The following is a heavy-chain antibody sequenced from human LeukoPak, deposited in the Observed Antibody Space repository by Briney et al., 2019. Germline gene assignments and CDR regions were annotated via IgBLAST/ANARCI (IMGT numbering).Heavy chain of an antibody. CDR2: ISPDSGDT. CDR3: ARESSYCNSTKCYASGFDP. Sequence: ASVKVSCKTFGYTFNTFDINWVRQATGQGLEWIGWISPDSGDTGYAQKFQGRVTITRNTSTATAYMELSSLRSDDTAAYFCARESSYCNSTKCYASGFDPWGQGTLVTVSS. CDR1: GYTFNTFD. J-gene: IGHJ5*02. V-gene: IGHV1-8*03. D-gene: IGHD2-2*01.